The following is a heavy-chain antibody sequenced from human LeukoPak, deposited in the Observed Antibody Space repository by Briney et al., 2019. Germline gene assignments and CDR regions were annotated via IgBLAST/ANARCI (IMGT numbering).Heavy chain of an antibody. CDR1: GFTFTSHW. J-gene: IGHJ4*02. D-gene: IGHD2-8*01. V-gene: IGHV3-7*01. CDR2: MNLDGSEK. Sequence: GGSLRLSCAASGFTFTSHWMSSVRQAPGKGLEWVARMNLDGSEKYYVDSVKGRFTISRDNAKTSLYLEMNSLRAEDTAVYYCARDATYCTNGVCYTRFDYWGQGTLVTVSS. CDR3: ARDATYCTNGVCYTRFDY.